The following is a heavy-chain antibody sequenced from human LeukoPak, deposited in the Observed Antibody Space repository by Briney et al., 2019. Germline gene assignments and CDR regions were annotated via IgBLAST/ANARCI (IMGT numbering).Heavy chain of an antibody. CDR1: GGSINNYY. J-gene: IGHJ3*01. Sequence: SETLSLTCTVSGGSINNYYWSWIRQPPGKGLEWIGYIYCSGSTNYNPSLRGRVTMSVDTSKNQFSLKLSSVTAADTAVYYCARYCGGDCNSSAFDFWGQGTMVTVSS. CDR2: IYCSGST. V-gene: IGHV4-59*01. CDR3: ARYCGGDCNSSAFDF. D-gene: IGHD2-21*02.